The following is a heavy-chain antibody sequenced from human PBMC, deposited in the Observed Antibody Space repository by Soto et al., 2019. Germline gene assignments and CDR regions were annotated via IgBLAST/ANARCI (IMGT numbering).Heavy chain of an antibody. Sequence: QVQLVQSGAEVKKPGASVKVSCKASGYTFTSYGISWVRQAPGQGLEWMGWISAYNGNTNYAQKLQGRVTMTTDTSTSTAYMELRSLRSDDTAVYYWARLYYDFWSGYYPFDYWGQGTLVTVSS. V-gene: IGHV1-18*04. D-gene: IGHD3-3*01. CDR2: ISAYNGNT. CDR1: GYTFTSYG. CDR3: ARLYYDFWSGYYPFDY. J-gene: IGHJ4*02.